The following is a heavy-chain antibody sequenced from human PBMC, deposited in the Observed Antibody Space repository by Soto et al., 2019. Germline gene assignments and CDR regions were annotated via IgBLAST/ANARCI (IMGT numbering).Heavy chain of an antibody. CDR1: GFTFSSYG. V-gene: IGHV3-30*18. D-gene: IGHD3-10*01. CDR3: AKALFPTYYYAEPLAFDI. Sequence: QVQLVESGGGVVQPGRSLRLSCAASGFTFSSYGMHWVRQAPGKGLEWVAVISYDGSNKYYADSVKGRFTISRDNSKNTLYLQMNSLRAEDTAVYYCAKALFPTYYYAEPLAFDIWGQGTMVTVSS. J-gene: IGHJ3*02. CDR2: ISYDGSNK.